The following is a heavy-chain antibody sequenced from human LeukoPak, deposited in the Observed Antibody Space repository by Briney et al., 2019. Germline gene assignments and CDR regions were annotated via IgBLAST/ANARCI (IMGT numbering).Heavy chain of an antibody. J-gene: IGHJ4*02. CDR2: ISGSGGGT. CDR3: AKDRDPYDYGSGSYYNGVFDY. Sequence: SGGSLRLSCAASGFTFNSYAMTWVRQAPGKGLEWVSAISGSGGGTYFADSVKGRFTISRDNSKNTLYLQMNSLRAEDTAVYYCAKDRDPYDYGSGSYYNGVFDYWGQGTLVTVSS. V-gene: IGHV3-23*01. CDR1: GFTFNSYA. D-gene: IGHD3-10*01.